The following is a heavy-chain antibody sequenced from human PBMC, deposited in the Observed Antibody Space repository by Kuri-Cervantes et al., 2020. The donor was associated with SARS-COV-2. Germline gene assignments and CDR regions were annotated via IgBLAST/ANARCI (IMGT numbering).Heavy chain of an antibody. Sequence: GGSLRLSCAASGFTVSSNYMSWVRQAPGKGLEWVSVIYSGGSTYYADSVKGRFTISRDNSKNTLYLQMNSLRAEDTAVYYRARDERWRYCSGGSCYGDYYYGMDVWGQGTTVTVSS. CDR1: GFTVSSNY. J-gene: IGHJ6*02. CDR2: IYSGGST. CDR3: ARDERWRYCSGGSCYGDYYYGMDV. D-gene: IGHD2-15*01. V-gene: IGHV3-53*01.